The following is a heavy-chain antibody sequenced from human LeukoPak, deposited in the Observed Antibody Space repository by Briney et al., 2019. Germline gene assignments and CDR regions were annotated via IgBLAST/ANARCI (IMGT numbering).Heavy chain of an antibody. CDR1: GFTFSSYW. CDR2: IKQDGSEK. D-gene: IGHD2-8*01. CDR3: ARAVTYCTNGVCYPSGYYYYYMDV. Sequence: GGSLRLSCAASGFTFSSYWMSWVRQAPGKGLEWVANIKQDGSEKYYVDSVKGRFTISRDNAKNSLYLQMNSLRAEDTAVYYCARAVTYCTNGVCYPSGYYYYYMDVWGKGTTVTVSS. J-gene: IGHJ6*03. V-gene: IGHV3-7*01.